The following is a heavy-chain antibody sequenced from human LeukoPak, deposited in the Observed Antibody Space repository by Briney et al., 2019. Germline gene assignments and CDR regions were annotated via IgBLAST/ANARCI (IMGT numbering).Heavy chain of an antibody. CDR2: IWYDGSNK. Sequence: GGSLRLSCAASGFTFRNYGMHWVRQAPGKGLEWVAVIWYDGSNKYYADSVRGRFTVSRDNAKNTLYLQMNSLKAEDTAAYYCARDRQWLQTHYFDYWGQGTLISVSP. V-gene: IGHV3-33*01. D-gene: IGHD5-12*01. CDR1: GFTFRNYG. CDR3: ARDRQWLQTHYFDY. J-gene: IGHJ4*02.